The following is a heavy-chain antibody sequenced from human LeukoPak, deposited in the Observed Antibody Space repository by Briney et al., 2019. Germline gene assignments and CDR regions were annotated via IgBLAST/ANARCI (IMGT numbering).Heavy chain of an antibody. CDR1: GFTFSSYA. J-gene: IGHJ4*02. CDR3: ARDPGGYDFWSGYFDY. CDR2: ISYDGSNE. D-gene: IGHD3-3*01. V-gene: IGHV3-30*01. Sequence: GRSLRLSCAASGFTFSSYAMHWVRQAPGKGLEWVAVISYDGSNEYYADSVKGRFTISRDNSKNTLYLQMNSLRAEDTAVYYCARDPGGYDFWSGYFDYWGQGTLVTVSS.